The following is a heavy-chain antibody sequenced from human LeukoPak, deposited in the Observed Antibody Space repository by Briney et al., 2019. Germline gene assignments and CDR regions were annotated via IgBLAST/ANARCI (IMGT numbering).Heavy chain of an antibody. D-gene: IGHD3-10*01. CDR2: ISSSGTTI. Sequence: PGGSLRLSCSASGFTFRTHEMHWVHQAPGKGPEWVSYISSSGTTIYYADSVRGRFTISRDNAKNSLYLQMNSLRAEDTAVYYCAREGSTLGSSGSGSHYNFDYWGQGTLVTVSS. V-gene: IGHV3-48*03. CDR3: AREGSTLGSSGSGSHYNFDY. J-gene: IGHJ4*02. CDR1: GFTFRTHE.